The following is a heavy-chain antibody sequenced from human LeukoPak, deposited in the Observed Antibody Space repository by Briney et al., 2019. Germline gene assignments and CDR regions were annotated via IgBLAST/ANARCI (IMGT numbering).Heavy chain of an antibody. CDR3: AKDVSFVGDSAWGDAFDI. Sequence: GGSLRLSRVPPGFSSITYVPRWVCPALGKGLWWGSGICGSDGTTYYADSVKGRFTISRNNSNNTLYLQMSSLGAEDTAVYYCAKDVSFVGDSAWGDAFDIWGQGTMVTVS. CDR1: GFSSITYV. CDR2: ICGSDGTT. J-gene: IGHJ3*02. D-gene: IGHD5-12*01. V-gene: IGHV3-23*01.